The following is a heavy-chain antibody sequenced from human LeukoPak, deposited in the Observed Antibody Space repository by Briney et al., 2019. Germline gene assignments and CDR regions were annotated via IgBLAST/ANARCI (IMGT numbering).Heavy chain of an antibody. Sequence: PSETLSLTCAVSGYSISSGYYWGWIRQPPGKGLEWIGSIYHSGSTYYNPSLKSRVTISVDTSKNQFSLKLSSVTAADTAVYYCARHVTTHYDILTGYYSNWFDPWGQGTLVTVSS. CDR1: GYSISSGYY. CDR3: ARHVTTHYDILTGYYSNWFDP. CDR2: IYHSGST. J-gene: IGHJ5*02. D-gene: IGHD3-9*01. V-gene: IGHV4-38-2*01.